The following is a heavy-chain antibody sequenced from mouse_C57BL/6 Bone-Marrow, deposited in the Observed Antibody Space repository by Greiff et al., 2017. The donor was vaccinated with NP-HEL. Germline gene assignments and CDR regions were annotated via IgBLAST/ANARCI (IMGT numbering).Heavy chain of an antibody. Sequence: QVQLQQSGPELVKPGASVKISCKASGYAFSSSWMNWVKQRPGKGLEWIGRIYPGDGDTNYNGKFKGKATLTADKSSSTAYMQLSSLTSEDSAVYFCELLCGYFDYWGQGTTLTVSS. J-gene: IGHJ2*01. CDR1: GYAFSSSW. CDR3: ELLCGYFDY. D-gene: IGHD2-1*01. CDR2: IYPGDGDT. V-gene: IGHV1-82*01.